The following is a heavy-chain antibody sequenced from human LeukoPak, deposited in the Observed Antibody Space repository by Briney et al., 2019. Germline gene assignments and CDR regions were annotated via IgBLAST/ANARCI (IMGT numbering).Heavy chain of an antibody. V-gene: IGHV3-23*01. D-gene: IGHD1-26*01. CDR3: AKVYSGSYYVEGDWFDP. J-gene: IGHJ5*02. CDR2: ISGTGGST. CDR1: GFTFSNYA. Sequence: GGSLRLSCAASGFTFSNYAMSWVRQAPGKGLEWVSSISGTGGSTYYADSVKGRFTISRDNSKNTLYLQMNSLRAEDTAVYYCAKVYSGSYYVEGDWFDPWGQGTLVTVSS.